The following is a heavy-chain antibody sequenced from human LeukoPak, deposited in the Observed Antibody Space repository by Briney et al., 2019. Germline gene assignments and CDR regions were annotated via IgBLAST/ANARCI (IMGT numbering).Heavy chain of an antibody. J-gene: IGHJ4*02. V-gene: IGHV3-53*01. CDR2: IFSGGST. CDR3: PKEAGNGWSYFDY. Sequence: GGSLRLSCAAPGFRVTSNFITRVPQAPGKGLEWLSVIFSGGSTYYADSVKGRFTISRDNSKNTLYLQMSSLRAEDTAVYYCPKEAGNGWSYFDYYRRGSLVTVSS. CDR1: GFRVTSNF. D-gene: IGHD6-19*01.